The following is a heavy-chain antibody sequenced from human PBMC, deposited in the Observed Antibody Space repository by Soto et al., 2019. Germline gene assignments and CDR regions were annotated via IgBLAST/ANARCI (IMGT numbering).Heavy chain of an antibody. CDR3: ASLLRYCSGGSCYHHDAFDI. CDR2: IYHSGST. J-gene: IGHJ3*02. D-gene: IGHD2-15*01. Sequence: QVQLQESGPGLVKPSGTLSLTCAVSSGSISSSNWWSWVRQPPGKGLEWIGEIYHSGSTNYNPSLKSRVTISVDKSKNQFSLKLSSVTAADTAVYYCASLLRYCSGGSCYHHDAFDIWGQGTMVTVSS. V-gene: IGHV4-4*02. CDR1: SGSISSSNW.